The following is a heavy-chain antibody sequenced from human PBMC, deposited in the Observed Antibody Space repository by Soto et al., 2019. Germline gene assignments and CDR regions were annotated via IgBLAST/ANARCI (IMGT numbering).Heavy chain of an antibody. D-gene: IGHD1-26*01. CDR1: GGSFSSYT. Sequence: SVKVSCKASGGSFSSYTISWVRRAPGQGPEWMGRIIPILGIANYAQKFQGRVTITADKTTSTAYMELSSLRSEDTAEYYWESWEYDAFDIWRQGPMVTVSS. CDR2: IIPILGIA. J-gene: IGHJ3*02. CDR3: ESWEYDAFDI. V-gene: IGHV1-69*02.